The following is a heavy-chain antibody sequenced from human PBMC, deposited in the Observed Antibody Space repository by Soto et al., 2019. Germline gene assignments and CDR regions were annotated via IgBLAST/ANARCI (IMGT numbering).Heavy chain of an antibody. J-gene: IGHJ5*02. CDR2: IYYSGST. Sequence: SQTLSLTCTVSGGSIISYYWSWIRQPPGKGLEWVGYIYYSGSTNYNPSLKSRANISVDTSKNQFSLKLSSVTAADTAAYYCARTPAYCSSTSCYFSWFDPWGQGTLVTVSS. CDR1: GGSIISYY. CDR3: ARTPAYCSSTSCYFSWFDP. V-gene: IGHV4-59*08. D-gene: IGHD2-2*01.